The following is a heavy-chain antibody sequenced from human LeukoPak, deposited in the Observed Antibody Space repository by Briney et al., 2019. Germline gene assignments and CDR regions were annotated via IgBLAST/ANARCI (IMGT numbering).Heavy chain of an antibody. D-gene: IGHD2-15*01. J-gene: IGHJ4*02. CDR3: AREAAKTVDY. CDR2: IYTSGST. Sequence: SETLSLTCTVSGGSISSGSYYWRWIRQPAGKGLEWIGRIYTSGSTNYNPSLKSRVTISVDTSKNQFSLKLSSVTAADTAVYYCAREAAKTVDYWGQGTLVTVSS. V-gene: IGHV4-61*02. CDR1: GGSISSGSYY.